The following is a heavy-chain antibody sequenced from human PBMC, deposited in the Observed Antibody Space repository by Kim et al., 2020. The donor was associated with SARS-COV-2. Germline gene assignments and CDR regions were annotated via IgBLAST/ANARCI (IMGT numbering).Heavy chain of an antibody. CDR1: GFTFSSYW. Sequence: GGSLRLSCAASGFTFSSYWMHWVRQAPGKGLVWVSRINSDGSSTSYADSVKGRFTISRDNAKNTLYLQMNSLRAEDTAVYYCARMSELELDYFDYWGQETLVTVSS. CDR2: INSDGSST. D-gene: IGHD1-7*01. J-gene: IGHJ4*02. CDR3: ARMSELELDYFDY. V-gene: IGHV3-74*01.